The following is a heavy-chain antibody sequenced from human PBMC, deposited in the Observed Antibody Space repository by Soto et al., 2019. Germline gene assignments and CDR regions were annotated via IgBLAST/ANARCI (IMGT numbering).Heavy chain of an antibody. CDR1: GFAFGTYA. J-gene: IGHJ4*02. CDR2: ISANGQGI. V-gene: IGHV3-23*01. D-gene: IGHD1-7*01. CDR3: AKDRNYPRDQFHY. Sequence: PWGSLRLSCAASGFAFGTYALSLFRHSPGKGLEWVSAISANGQGIYYADSVRGRFTISRDNSKNTIFLHMDSLRAEDTAVYYCAKDRNYPRDQFHYWGQGTLVTVSS.